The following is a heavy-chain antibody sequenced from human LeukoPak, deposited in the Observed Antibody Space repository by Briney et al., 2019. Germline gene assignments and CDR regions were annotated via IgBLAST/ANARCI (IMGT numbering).Heavy chain of an antibody. Sequence: SETLSLTCTVSGGSISSYYWSWIRQPPGKGPEWIGYIYYSGSTNYNPSLKSRVTISVDTSKNQFSLKLSSVTAADTAVYYCARDGGNSEWYFDLWGRGTLVTVSS. J-gene: IGHJ2*01. CDR2: IYYSGST. CDR1: GGSISSYY. D-gene: IGHD4-23*01. V-gene: IGHV4-59*01. CDR3: ARDGGNSEWYFDL.